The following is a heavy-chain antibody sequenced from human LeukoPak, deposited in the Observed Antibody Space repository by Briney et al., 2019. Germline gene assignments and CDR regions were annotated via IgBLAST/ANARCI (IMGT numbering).Heavy chain of an antibody. J-gene: IGHJ6*02. CDR2: IYYSGST. D-gene: IGHD4-17*01. CDR1: GGSISSSSYY. V-gene: IGHV4-39*01. Sequence: PSETLSLTCTVSGGSISSSSYYWGWIRQPPGKGLEWIGSIYYSGSTYYNPSLKSRVTISVDTSKNQFSLKLSSVTAADTAVYYCATAPRTMTTVTTPPHYGMDVWGQGTTVTVSS. CDR3: ATAPRTMTTVTTPPHYGMDV.